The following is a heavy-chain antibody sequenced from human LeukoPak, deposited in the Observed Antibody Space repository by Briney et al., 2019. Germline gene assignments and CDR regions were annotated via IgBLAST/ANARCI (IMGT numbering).Heavy chain of an antibody. V-gene: IGHV1-2*02. CDR1: GYTFTGYY. CDR3: ARGRYSGYDPNFDY. J-gene: IGHJ4*02. D-gene: IGHD5-12*01. CDR2: INPNSGGT. Sequence: GASVKVSCKASGYTFTGYYMHWGRQAPGQGLEWMGWINPNSGGTNYAQKFQGRVTMTRDTSISTAYMELSRLRSDDTAVYYCARGRYSGYDPNFDYWGQGTLVTVSS.